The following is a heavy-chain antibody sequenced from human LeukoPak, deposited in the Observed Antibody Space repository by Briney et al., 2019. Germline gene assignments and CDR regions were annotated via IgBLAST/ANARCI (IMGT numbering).Heavy chain of an antibody. CDR2: INHSGST. D-gene: IGHD1-20*01. CDR1: GGSFNGYY. J-gene: IGHJ5*02. Sequence: SETLSLTCAVYGGSFNGYYWSWIRQPPGKGLEWIGEINHSGSTNYNPSLKSRVTISVDTSKNQFSLKLSSVTAADTAVYYCASDNWNDGLRFDPWGQGTLVTVSS. CDR3: ASDNWNDGLRFDP. V-gene: IGHV4-34*01.